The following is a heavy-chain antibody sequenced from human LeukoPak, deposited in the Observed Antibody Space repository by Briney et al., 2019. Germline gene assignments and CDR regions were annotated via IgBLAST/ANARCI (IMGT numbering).Heavy chain of an antibody. V-gene: IGHV3-23*01. J-gene: IGHJ5*02. D-gene: IGHD3-9*01. CDR2: ISGSGGST. CDR1: GFTFNKYA. CDR3: AKRTYDILTGTLP. Sequence: GGSLRLSCAASGFTFNKYAMSWVRQAPGKGLEWVSAISGSGGSTYYADSVKGRFTISRDNSKNTLYLQMNSLRAEDTAVYYCAKRTYDILTGTLPWGQGTLVTVSS.